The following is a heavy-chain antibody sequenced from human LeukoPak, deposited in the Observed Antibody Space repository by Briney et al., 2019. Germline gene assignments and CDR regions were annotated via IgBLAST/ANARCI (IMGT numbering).Heavy chain of an antibody. Sequence: GGSLRLSCAASGFTFSSYAMSWVRQAPGKGLEWVSAISGSGGSTYYADSVKGRFTISRDNSKNTLYLQMNSLRAEDTAVYYCAKAIFGVVIIGSMDYWGQGTLVTVSS. CDR1: GFTFSSYA. J-gene: IGHJ4*02. D-gene: IGHD3-3*01. CDR2: ISGSGGST. CDR3: AKAIFGVVIIGSMDY. V-gene: IGHV3-23*01.